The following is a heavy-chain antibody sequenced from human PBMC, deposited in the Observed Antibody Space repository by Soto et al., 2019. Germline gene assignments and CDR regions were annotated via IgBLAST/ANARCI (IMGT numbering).Heavy chain of an antibody. CDR2: IYYSGST. CDR1: GGSISSFY. J-gene: IGHJ6*02. Sequence: PSETLSLTSTVSGGSISSFYWSWIRQPPGKGLEWIGYIYYSGSTNYNPSLKSRVTISVDTSKNQFSLKLSSVTAADTAVYYCARSYYYYGMDVWGQGTTVTVSS. V-gene: IGHV4-59*01. CDR3: ARSYYYYGMDV.